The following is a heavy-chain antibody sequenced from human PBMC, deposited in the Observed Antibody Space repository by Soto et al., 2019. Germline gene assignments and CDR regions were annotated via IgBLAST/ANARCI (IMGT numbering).Heavy chain of an antibody. CDR1: GGSISSYY. CDR2: IYYSGST. V-gene: IGHV4-59*01. CDR3: ARNTMLNWFEP. Sequence: SETLSLTCTVSGGSISSYYWSWIRQPPGKGLEWIGYIYYSGSTNYNPSLKSRVTISVDTSKNQFYLKLSSVTAADTAVYYCARNTMLNWFEPWGKGTLVNVSS. D-gene: IGHD3-10*01. J-gene: IGHJ5*02.